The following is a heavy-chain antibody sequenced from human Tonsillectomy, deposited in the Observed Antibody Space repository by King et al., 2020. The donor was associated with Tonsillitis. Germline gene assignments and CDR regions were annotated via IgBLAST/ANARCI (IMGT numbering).Heavy chain of an antibody. V-gene: IGHV3-64D*06. CDR1: GLTFSTYY. CDR3: VKGNYYGSGEYYFDY. J-gene: IGHJ4*02. CDR2: ISSGGTST. Sequence: VQLVESGGGLVQPGGSVRLSCSASGLTFSTYYIVWVRQAPGKGLEFISAISSGGTSTYYVDSVKGRFTISRDNSKNTLYLQMSSLTSEDTAMYYCVKGNYYGSGEYYFDYCGQGTLVTVSS. D-gene: IGHD3-10*01.